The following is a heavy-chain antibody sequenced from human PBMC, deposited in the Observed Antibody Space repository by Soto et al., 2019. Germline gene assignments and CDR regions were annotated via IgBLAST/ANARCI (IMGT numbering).Heavy chain of an antibody. CDR3: ARGIPGYCGGATCYSGCFDP. Sequence: SETLSLTCTFSGCSLSSGGYYWSWVRQHPGKGLEWIGYIYYSGSTYYNPSLKSRVTISVDTSKNQFSLELSSLRFEDTAVYYCARGIPGYCGGATCYSGCFDPGGQETLVTVSS. CDR2: IYYSGST. CDR1: GCSLSSGGYY. D-gene: IGHD2-15*01. J-gene: IGHJ5*02. V-gene: IGHV4-31*02.